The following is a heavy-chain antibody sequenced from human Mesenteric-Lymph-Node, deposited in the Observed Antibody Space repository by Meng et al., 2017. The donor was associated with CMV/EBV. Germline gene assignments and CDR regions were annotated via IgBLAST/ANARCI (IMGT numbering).Heavy chain of an antibody. CDR1: GYTFTGYY. CDR2: INPNSGGT. J-gene: IGHJ5*02. V-gene: IGHV1-2*02. CDR3: ARSTMIVVVITSRWWFDP. D-gene: IGHD3-22*01. Sequence: ASVKVSCKASGYTFTGYYMHWVRQAPGQGLEWMGWINPNSGGTNYAQKFQGRVTMTRDTSISTAYMELSRLRSDGTAVYYCARSTMIVVVITSRWWFDPWGQGTLVTVSS.